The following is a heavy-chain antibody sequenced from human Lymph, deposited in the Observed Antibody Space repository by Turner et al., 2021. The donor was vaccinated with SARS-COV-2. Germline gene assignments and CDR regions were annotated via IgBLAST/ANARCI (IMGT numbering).Heavy chain of an antibody. D-gene: IGHD5-18*01. Sequence: QVQLQESGPGLVKPSETLSLTCTVSGGPVTSSSYYWGWIRQPPGKGLEWIGNIYSSGSTYYNPSLKSRVTISVDTSKNQFSLKLSSVTAADTAVYYCARQGWLRGYFDYWGQGTLVTVSS. V-gene: IGHV4-39*01. CDR2: IYSSGST. J-gene: IGHJ4*02. CDR3: ARQGWLRGYFDY. CDR1: GGPVTSSSYY.